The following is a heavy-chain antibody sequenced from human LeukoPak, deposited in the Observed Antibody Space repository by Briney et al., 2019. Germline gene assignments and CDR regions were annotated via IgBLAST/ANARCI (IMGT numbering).Heavy chain of an antibody. J-gene: IGHJ3*02. V-gene: IGHV4-34*01. CDR2: INHSGST. Sequence: SETLSLTCAVYGGSFSGYYWSWIRQPPGKGLEWIGEINHSGSTNYNPSLKSRVTISVDTSKNQFSLKLSSVTAADTAVYYCARAGDSSGLTLRFRAFDIWGQGTMVTVSS. CDR3: ARAGDSSGLTLRFRAFDI. CDR1: GGSFSGYY. D-gene: IGHD6-19*01.